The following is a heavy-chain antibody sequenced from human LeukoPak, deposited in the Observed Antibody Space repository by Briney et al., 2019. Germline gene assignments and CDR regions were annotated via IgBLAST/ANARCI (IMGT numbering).Heavy chain of an antibody. D-gene: IGHD2-2*01. CDR1: GGFFSNYY. V-gene: IGHV4-34*01. CDR2: IKHSGST. Sequence: PSETLSLTCAVTGGFFSNYYWSWIRQPPGKGLDWIGEIKHSGSTNYNPSLKSRVTISLDTSKNQFSLRLSSVTAADTAVYYCARGVTDIVVVPRATKRTRFFDFWGQGIQVTVSS. J-gene: IGHJ4*02. CDR3: ARGVTDIVVVPRATKRTRFFDF.